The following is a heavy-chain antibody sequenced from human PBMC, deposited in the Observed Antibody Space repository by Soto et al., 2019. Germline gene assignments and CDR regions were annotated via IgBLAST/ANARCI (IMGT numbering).Heavy chain of an antibody. CDR1: GYTFTGYY. J-gene: IGHJ6*02. CDR3: ATLSWGALIAAAGSWYYGMDV. Sequence: ASVKVCCKASGYTFTGYYMHWVRQAPGQGLEWMGWINPNSGGTNYAQKFQGWVTMTRDTSISTAYMELSRLRSDDTAVYYCATLSWGALIAAAGSWYYGMDVWGQGTTVTVSS. CDR2: INPNSGGT. D-gene: IGHD6-13*01. V-gene: IGHV1-2*04.